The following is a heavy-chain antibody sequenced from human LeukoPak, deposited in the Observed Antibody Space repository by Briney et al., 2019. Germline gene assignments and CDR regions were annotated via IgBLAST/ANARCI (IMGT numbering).Heavy chain of an antibody. D-gene: IGHD3-10*01. CDR1: GFTLSNYW. V-gene: IGHV3-74*01. CDR2: INADGSSA. J-gene: IGHJ6*02. Sequence: GVSLRLSCAASGFTLSNYWMHWVRQAPGKGLVWVSRINADGSSASYADSVKGRFTISRDNAKNTLYLQMNSLRAEVTAMYYCARDYGRSRDYGMDVWGQGTTVTVSS. CDR3: ARDYGRSRDYGMDV.